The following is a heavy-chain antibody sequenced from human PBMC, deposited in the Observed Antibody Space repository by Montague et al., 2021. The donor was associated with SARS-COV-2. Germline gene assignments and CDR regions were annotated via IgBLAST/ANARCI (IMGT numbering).Heavy chain of an antibody. V-gene: IGHV6-1*01. CDR2: TYYRSKWYN. CDR3: TSGREGNYNVMDV. J-gene: IGHJ6*02. CDR1: GDSVSSHSAT. D-gene: IGHD1-1*01. Sequence: CAISGDSVSSHSATWNWVRQSPSRGLEWLGRTYYRSKWYNDYAVSVRGRVTINPDTSKNQFSLQLNSVTPEDTAIYYCTSGREGNYNVMDVWGQGTTVTV.